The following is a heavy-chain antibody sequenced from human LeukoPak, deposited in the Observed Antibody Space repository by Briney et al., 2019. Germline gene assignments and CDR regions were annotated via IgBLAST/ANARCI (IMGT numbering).Heavy chain of an antibody. V-gene: IGHV3-43D*03. CDR1: GFIFNDYA. D-gene: IGHD7-27*01. CDR3: VRSRAASLGYFDS. Sequence: QAGGSLRLSCAVSGFIFNDYALHWVRQVPGKGLEWLSFSGWTGIGTDYGDSVKGRFTISRDDSKNSLYLQMHSLRSEDSALYYCVRSRAASLGYFDSWGQGTLVTVSS. CDR2: SGWTGIGT. J-gene: IGHJ4*02.